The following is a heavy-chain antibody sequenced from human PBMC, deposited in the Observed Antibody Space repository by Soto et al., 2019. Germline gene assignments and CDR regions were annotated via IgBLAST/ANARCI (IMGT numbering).Heavy chain of an antibody. D-gene: IGHD6-19*01. CDR2: ISAYNGNT. Sequence: ASVKVSCPASGYTFTIYGISWVRQAPGQGLEWMGWISAYNGNTNYAQKLQGRVTMTTDTSTSTAYMELRSLRSDDTAVYYCARLDSSGREYWFDTWGQGTLVTVSS. J-gene: IGHJ5*02. V-gene: IGHV1-18*04. CDR1: GYTFTIYG. CDR3: ARLDSSGREYWFDT.